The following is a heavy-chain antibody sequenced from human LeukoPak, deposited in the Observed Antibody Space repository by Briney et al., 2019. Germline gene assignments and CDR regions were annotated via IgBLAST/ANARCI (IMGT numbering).Heavy chain of an antibody. V-gene: IGHV4-4*08. Sequence: PSETLSLTCTVSGGSISSYYWSWIRQPPGKGLEWIGYIYTSGTTNYNPSLKSRVTISVDTSKNQFSLKLTSVTAADRAVYYCARRLDDWGQGTLVTVSS. J-gene: IGHJ4*02. CDR2: IYTSGTT. CDR1: GGSISSYY. CDR3: ARRLDD.